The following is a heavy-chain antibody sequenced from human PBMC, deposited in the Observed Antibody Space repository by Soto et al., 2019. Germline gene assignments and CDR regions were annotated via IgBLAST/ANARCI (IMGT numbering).Heavy chain of an antibody. CDR1: GYTFTSYG. CDR3: ARGSRRIVVPDAVEY. CDR2: ISAYNGNT. D-gene: IGHD2-2*01. Sequence: ASVKVSCKASGYTFTSYGISWVRQAPGQGLEWMGWISAYNGNTNYAQKLQGRVTMTTDTSTSTAYMELRSLRSDDTAVYYCARGSRRIVVPDAVEYLGQGTLVTVSS. J-gene: IGHJ4*01. V-gene: IGHV1-18*01.